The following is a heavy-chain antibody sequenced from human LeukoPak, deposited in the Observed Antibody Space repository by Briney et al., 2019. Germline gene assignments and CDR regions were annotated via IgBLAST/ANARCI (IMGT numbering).Heavy chain of an antibody. CDR2: IYYSGST. V-gene: IGHV4-59*01. J-gene: IGHJ2*01. CDR3: ARDPLRITSWYFDL. Sequence: TPSETLSLTCTVSGGSISSYYWSWIRQPPGKGLEWIGYIYYSGSTNYNPSLKSRVTISVDTSKNQFSLKLSPVTAADTAVYYCARDPLRITSWYFDLLGRGTLVTVSS. CDR1: GGSISSYY. D-gene: IGHD3-10*01.